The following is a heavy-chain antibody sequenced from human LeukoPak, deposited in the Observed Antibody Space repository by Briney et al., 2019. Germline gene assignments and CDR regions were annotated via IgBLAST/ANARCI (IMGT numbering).Heavy chain of an antibody. V-gene: IGHV4-39*01. D-gene: IGHD3-3*01. CDR1: GASISGSIYY. Sequence: RSETLSLTCTVSGASISGSIYYWGWIRQPPGRGLEWVGSIYYSGYSGTTYYTPSLKSRVTVSVDTSKNHFSLNLNSVTAADTAVYYCARHLRVTIFGGGAEGYYFDYWGQGTLVTVSS. J-gene: IGHJ4*02. CDR3: ARHLRVTIFGGGAEGYYFDY. CDR2: IYYSGYSGTT.